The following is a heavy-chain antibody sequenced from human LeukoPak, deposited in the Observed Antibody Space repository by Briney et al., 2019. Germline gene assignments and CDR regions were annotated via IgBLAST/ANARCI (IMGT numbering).Heavy chain of an antibody. Sequence: GWSLSLSCAASGLTFISYWMHWVRQAPGKGLVWVSRINRDGSSTSYADSVKGRFTISRDNAKNTPYLQMHSLRAEDTALYCCAMGPYYYDSSGYYYWGQGTLVTVSS. V-gene: IGHV3-74*01. CDR1: GLTFISYW. CDR3: AMGPYYYDSSGYYY. J-gene: IGHJ4*02. CDR2: INRDGSST. D-gene: IGHD3-22*01.